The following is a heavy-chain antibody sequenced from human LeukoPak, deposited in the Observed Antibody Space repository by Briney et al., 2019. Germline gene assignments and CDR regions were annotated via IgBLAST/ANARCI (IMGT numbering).Heavy chain of an antibody. J-gene: IGHJ5*02. CDR2: VYDNGNT. CDR1: GGSNHLHY. CDR3: ARVFRGVVTSNWFDL. V-gene: IGHV4-59*11. D-gene: IGHD2-21*02. Sequence: SQTLSLTCTVSGGSNHLHYGIWIRQPTGKALEWIGFVYDNGNTNYNSSLQSRVPISVDTSKNHLSQKMRSVTAADTAIYFCARVFRGVVTSNWFDLWGRGTRVSVST.